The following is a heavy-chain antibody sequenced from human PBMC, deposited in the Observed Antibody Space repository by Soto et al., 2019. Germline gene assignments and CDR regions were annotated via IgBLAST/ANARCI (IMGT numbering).Heavy chain of an antibody. J-gene: IGHJ5*02. CDR1: GGTIRSSNYY. V-gene: IGHV4-39*02. Sequence: ETLSLTCTVSGGTIRSSNYYWAWIRQPPGKGLEWIGSIDYSGSTYYNPSLKSRVTISVDTSKNHFSLKLGSVTAADTALYYCSRRAPEGFDPWGQGTLVTVSS. CDR3: SRRAPEGFDP. CDR2: IDYSGST.